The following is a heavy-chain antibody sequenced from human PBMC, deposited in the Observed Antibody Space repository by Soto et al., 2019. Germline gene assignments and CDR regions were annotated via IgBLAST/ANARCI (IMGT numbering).Heavy chain of an antibody. V-gene: IGHV1-2*02. D-gene: IGHD3-9*01. CDR2: INPNSGGT. J-gene: IGHJ5*02. CDR1: GYTFTGYY. Sequence: ASVKVSCKASGYTFTGYYMHWVRQAPGQGLEWMGWINPNSGGTNYAQKLQGRVTMTTDTSTSTAYMELRSLRSDDTAVYYCARDPTYYDILTGYWRLNWFDPWGQGTLVTVSS. CDR3: ARDPTYYDILTGYWRLNWFDP.